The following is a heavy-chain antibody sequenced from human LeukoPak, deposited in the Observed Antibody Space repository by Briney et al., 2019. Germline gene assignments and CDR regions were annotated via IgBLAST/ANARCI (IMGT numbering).Heavy chain of an antibody. V-gene: IGHV3-23*01. CDR3: ASQFYILTGFLDY. CDR2: INTSGGTT. CDR1: GFTFYSYA. J-gene: IGHJ4*02. Sequence: GGSLRLSCAASGFTFYSYALICVRQSPGKGLEGVLSINTSGGTTYYADSVKGRFTISRDNSKNTLYLQMNSLRAEDTAVYYCASQFYILTGFLDYWGQGTLVTVSS. D-gene: IGHD3-9*01.